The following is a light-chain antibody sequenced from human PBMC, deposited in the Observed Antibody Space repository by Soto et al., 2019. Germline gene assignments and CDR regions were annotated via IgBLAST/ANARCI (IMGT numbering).Light chain of an antibody. CDR1: QSISSW. Sequence: DIQMTQFPSTLSASVGDRVTITCRASQSISSWLAWYQQKPGKAPTLLMSKASTLESGVPSRFSCSGSGTEFTLTISSLQPDDFATYYCQQYISYSPITFGQGTKVEIK. J-gene: IGKJ2*01. V-gene: IGKV1-5*03. CDR3: QQYISYSPIT. CDR2: KAS.